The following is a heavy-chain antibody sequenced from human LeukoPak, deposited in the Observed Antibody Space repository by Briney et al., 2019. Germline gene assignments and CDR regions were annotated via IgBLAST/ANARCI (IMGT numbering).Heavy chain of an antibody. Sequence: PSETLSLTCTVSGGSVSSSSYYWGWVRQPPGKGLEWIGTIYYTGTTYYSPSLQSRVTISVATSKNQFSLRLTSVTATDTALYYCWFTTKWYYFDYWGQGTLVTVSS. CDR2: IYYTGTT. CDR3: WFTTKWYYFDY. CDR1: GGSVSSSSYY. J-gene: IGHJ4*02. V-gene: IGHV4-39*01. D-gene: IGHD2-15*01.